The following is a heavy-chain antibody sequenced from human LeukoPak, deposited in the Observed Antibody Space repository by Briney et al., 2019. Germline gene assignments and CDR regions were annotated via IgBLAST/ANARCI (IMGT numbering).Heavy chain of an antibody. CDR2: ISSSSSYI. CDR1: GFTFSSYS. Sequence: GGSLRLSCAASGFTFSSYSMIWVRQAPGKGLEWVSSISSSSSYIYYADSVKGRFTISRDNAKNSLYLQMNSLRAEDTAVYYCARDFFERITIFGVVKNHAFDIWGQGTMVTVSS. V-gene: IGHV3-21*01. D-gene: IGHD3-3*01. CDR3: ARDFFERITIFGVVKNHAFDI. J-gene: IGHJ3*02.